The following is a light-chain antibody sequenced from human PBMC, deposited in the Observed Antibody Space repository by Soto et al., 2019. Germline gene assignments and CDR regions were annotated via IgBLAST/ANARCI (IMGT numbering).Light chain of an antibody. CDR1: SSNIGSNT. J-gene: IGLJ2*01. CDR2: SNN. V-gene: IGLV1-44*01. CDR3: AACDDSLNGPV. Sequence: QAVVTQPPSASGTPGQRVTISCSGSSSNIGSNTVNWYQQLPGTAPKLLIYSNNQRPSGVPDRFSGSKSGTSASLAISGLQSEDEADYHCAACDDSLNGPVFGGGIKLTVL.